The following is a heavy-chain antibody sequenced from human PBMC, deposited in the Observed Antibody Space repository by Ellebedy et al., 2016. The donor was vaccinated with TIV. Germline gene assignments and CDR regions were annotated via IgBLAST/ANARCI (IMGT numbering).Heavy chain of an antibody. V-gene: IGHV3-66*01. CDR3: ARELPGSGFWGIDY. CDR1: GFIVSDNY. CDR2: ISGGGFT. J-gene: IGHJ4*02. D-gene: IGHD6-19*01. Sequence: GGSLRLSCAASGFIVSDNYMGWVRQAPGMGLEWVSVISGGGFTEYADSVKGRVIISRDNAKNTLHLHMNSLRAEDTAEYYCARELPGSGFWGIDYWGQGSLVTVSS.